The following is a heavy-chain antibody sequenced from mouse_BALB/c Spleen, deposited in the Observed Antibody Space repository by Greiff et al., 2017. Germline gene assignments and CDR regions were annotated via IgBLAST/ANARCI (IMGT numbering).Heavy chain of an antibody. CDR2: IDPANGNT. V-gene: IGHV14-3*02. CDR1: GFYIKDTY. CDR3: AVSHPFAY. Sequence: EVKLVESGAELVKPGASVKLSCTASGFYIKDTYMHWVKQRPEQGLEWIGRIDPANGNTKYDPKFQGKATITADTSSNTAYLQLSSLTSEDTAVYYCAVSHPFAYWGQGTLVTVSA. J-gene: IGHJ3*01. D-gene: IGHD6-2*01.